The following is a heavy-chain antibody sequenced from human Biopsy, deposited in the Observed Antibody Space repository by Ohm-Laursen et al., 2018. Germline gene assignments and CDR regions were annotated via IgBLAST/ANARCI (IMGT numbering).Heavy chain of an antibody. CDR1: GGTFSRYG. CDR3: ATKLTGYFHH. Sequence: GASVKVSCKVPGGTFSRYGINWVRQAPGQGLEWLGGNIPILGTGNYAQKFQGRVTVAADTSTSTAAMELRSLRSDDTAVYYCATKLTGYFHHWGQGTLVIVSS. J-gene: IGHJ1*01. D-gene: IGHD3-9*01. V-gene: IGHV1-69*06. CDR2: NIPILGTG.